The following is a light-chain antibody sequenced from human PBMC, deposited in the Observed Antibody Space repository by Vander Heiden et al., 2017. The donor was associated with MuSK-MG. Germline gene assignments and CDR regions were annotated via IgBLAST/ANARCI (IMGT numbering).Light chain of an antibody. CDR3: QQDNNWHPLT. CDR2: GAS. CDR1: QSVSSN. J-gene: IGKJ1*01. Sequence: EIVMTQSPATLSVSPGERATLSCRASQSVSSNLAWYQQKPVQAPRLLIYGASTRATGIPARFSGSGSGTEFTLTISSRQSEDFAVYYCQQDNNWHPLTFGQGTKVEIK. V-gene: IGKV3-15*01.